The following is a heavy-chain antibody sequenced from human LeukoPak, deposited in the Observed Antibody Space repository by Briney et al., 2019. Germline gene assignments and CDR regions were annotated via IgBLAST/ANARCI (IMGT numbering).Heavy chain of an antibody. V-gene: IGHV4-39*07. CDR3: ARETSQKGAHYMDV. D-gene: IGHD3-16*01. CDR1: GGSISSDSYS. CDR2: ISYSGST. Sequence: SSETLSLTCTVSGGSISSDSYSWGWLRQPPGKGLQWIGSISYSGSTYYNPSLSLRSRVTISVDTSKNQFSLKLSSVTAADTAVYYCARETSQKGAHYMDVWGKGTTITISS. J-gene: IGHJ6*03.